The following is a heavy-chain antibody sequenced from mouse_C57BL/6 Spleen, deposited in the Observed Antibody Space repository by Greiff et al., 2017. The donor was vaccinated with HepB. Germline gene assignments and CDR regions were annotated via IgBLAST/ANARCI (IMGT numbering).Heavy chain of an antibody. D-gene: IGHD2-1*01. CDR3: ASLYYGNYEGAMDY. CDR1: GFTFSDYG. Sequence: EVMLVESGGGLVKPGGSLKLSCAASGFTFSDYGMHWVRQAPEKGLEWVAYISSGSSTIYYADTVKGRFTISRDNAKNTLCLQMTSLRSEDTAMYYCASLYYGNYEGAMDYWGQGTSVTVSS. V-gene: IGHV5-17*01. J-gene: IGHJ4*01. CDR2: ISSGSSTI.